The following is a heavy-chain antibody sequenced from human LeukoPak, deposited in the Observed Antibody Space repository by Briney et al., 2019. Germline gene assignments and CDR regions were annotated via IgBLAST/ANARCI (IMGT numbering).Heavy chain of an antibody. J-gene: IGHJ3*02. Sequence: GASVKVSCKASGYTFTSYDINWVRQATGQGLEWMGWMNPNSGNTGYAQKFQGRVTMTRNTSISTAYMELSSLRSEDTALYYCARGLGRYCSSTSCYPPDIWGQGTMVTVSS. V-gene: IGHV1-8*01. CDR1: GYTFTSYD. CDR2: MNPNSGNT. D-gene: IGHD2-2*01. CDR3: ARGLGRYCSSTSCYPPDI.